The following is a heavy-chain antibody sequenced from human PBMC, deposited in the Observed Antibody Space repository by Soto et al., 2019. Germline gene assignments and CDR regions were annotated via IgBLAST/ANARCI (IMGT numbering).Heavy chain of an antibody. CDR1: GFTFSSYS. CDR2: ISSSSSYI. D-gene: IGHD2-8*01. J-gene: IGHJ4*02. CDR3: ARDLSWGTNGVCY. V-gene: IGHV3-21*01. Sequence: EVQLVESGGGLVKPGGSLRLSCAASGFTFSSYSMNWVRQAPGKGLEWVSSISSSSSYIYYADSVKGRFTISRDNAKNSLYLQMNSLRAEDTAVYYCARDLSWGTNGVCYWGQGTLVTVSS.